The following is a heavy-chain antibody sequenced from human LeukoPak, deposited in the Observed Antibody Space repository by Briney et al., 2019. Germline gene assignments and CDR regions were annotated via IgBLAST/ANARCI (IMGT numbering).Heavy chain of an antibody. D-gene: IGHD3-10*01. CDR3: AKARRSGGITMVRGVKDRGWFDP. Sequence: GGSLRLSCAASGFTFSTYGMHWVRQAPGKGLEWVAFIRYGGSNKYYADSVKGRFTISRDNSKNTLYLQMSSLRAEDTAVYYCAKARRSGGITMVRGVKDRGWFDPWGQGTLVTVSS. CDR1: GFTFSTYG. V-gene: IGHV3-30*02. J-gene: IGHJ5*02. CDR2: IRYGGSNK.